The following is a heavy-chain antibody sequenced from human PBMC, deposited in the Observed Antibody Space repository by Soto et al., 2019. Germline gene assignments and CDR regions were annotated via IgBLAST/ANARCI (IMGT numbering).Heavy chain of an antibody. D-gene: IGHD1-1*01. CDR1: GFTFSGYW. Sequence: EVQLVESGGGLVQPGGSLRLSCAASGFTFSGYWMHWVRQAQGKGLVWVSRIDGDGSRTNYADSVKGRFTISRDNAKNSLYLQMHSLRAEDTAVYFCARELASYNDYWGQGTLVTVSS. J-gene: IGHJ4*02. V-gene: IGHV3-74*01. CDR2: IDGDGSRT. CDR3: ARELASYNDY.